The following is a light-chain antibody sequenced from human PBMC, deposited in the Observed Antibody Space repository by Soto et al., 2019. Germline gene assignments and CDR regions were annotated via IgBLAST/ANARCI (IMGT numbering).Light chain of an antibody. V-gene: IGLV4-69*01. CDR3: QTWGTGVAV. J-gene: IGLJ7*01. CDR1: RGHSNYA. Sequence: QLVLTQSPSASASLGTSVKLTCTLSRGHSNYANAWHQQQPEIGPRYLTKVNSDGSHNKGDGIPDRFSGSSSGAERSHTISSLQSEDEADYYCQTWGTGVAVFGGGTQLTVL. CDR2: VNSDGSH.